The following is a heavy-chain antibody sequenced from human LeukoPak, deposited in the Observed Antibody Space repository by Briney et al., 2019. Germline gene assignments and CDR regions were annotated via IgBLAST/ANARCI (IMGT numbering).Heavy chain of an antibody. J-gene: IGHJ5*02. CDR2: ISSSGSTI. CDR3: ARVGGAAAGEWFDP. D-gene: IGHD6-13*01. V-gene: IGHV3-11*04. CDR1: GFTFSDYY. Sequence: GGSLRLSCAAYGFTFSDYYMSWIRQAPGKGLEWVSYISSSGSTIYYADSVTGRFTICRDNAKNSLYLQMTSLRAEGPAVYYGARVGGAAAGEWFDPWGRGTLVRVS.